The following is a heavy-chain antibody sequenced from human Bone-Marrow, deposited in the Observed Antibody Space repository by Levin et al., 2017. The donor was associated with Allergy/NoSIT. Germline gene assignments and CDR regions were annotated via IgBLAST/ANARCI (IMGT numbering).Heavy chain of an antibody. CDR2: IKSKASGGTT. CDR3: SRPPYSESSSHWYFDL. Sequence: GESLKISCTASVFTFCVYGMYWFRQAPGKGLEWLGFIKSKASGGTTEYVASVKGRFTISRDDSKSIAYLQMNSLKIEDTAVYYCSRPPYSESSSHWYFDLWGRGTLVTVSS. D-gene: IGHD3-22*01. J-gene: IGHJ2*01. V-gene: IGHV3-49*03. CDR1: VFTFCVYG.